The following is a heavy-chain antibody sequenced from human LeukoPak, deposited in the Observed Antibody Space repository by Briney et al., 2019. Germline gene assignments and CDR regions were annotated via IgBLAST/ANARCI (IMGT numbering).Heavy chain of an antibody. D-gene: IGHD3-22*01. Sequence: GGSLRLSCAASGFTFSTYAMTWVRQAPGKGLEWVSTISGSGGSTHYADSVKGRVIISRDTSKNTVYLLMNSLRAEDTAVYYCAKDSYYYDSSSYYVNWGQGTLVTVSS. J-gene: IGHJ4*02. CDR3: AKDSYYYDSSSYYVN. CDR2: ISGSGGST. CDR1: GFTFSTYA. V-gene: IGHV3-23*01.